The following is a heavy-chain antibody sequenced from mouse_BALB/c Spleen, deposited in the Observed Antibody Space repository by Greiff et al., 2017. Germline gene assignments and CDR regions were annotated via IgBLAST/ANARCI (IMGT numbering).Heavy chain of an antibody. Sequence: QVQLQQSGAELAKPGASVKMSCKASGYTFTSYWMHWVNQRPGQGLEWIGYINPSTGYTEYNQKFKDKATLTADKSSSTAYMQLSSLTSEDSAVYYCARRRYGRNYYAMDYWGQGTSVTVSS. J-gene: IGHJ4*01. V-gene: IGHV1-7*01. CDR2: INPSTGYT. CDR3: ARRRYGRNYYAMDY. D-gene: IGHD2-10*02. CDR1: GYTFTSYW.